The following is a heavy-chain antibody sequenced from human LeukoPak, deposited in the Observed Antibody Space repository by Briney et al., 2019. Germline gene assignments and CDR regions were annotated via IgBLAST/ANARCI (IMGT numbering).Heavy chain of an antibody. V-gene: IGHV5-51*01. CDR3: ATSESQTKFDY. CDR1: GYSFTTYW. J-gene: IGHJ4*02. D-gene: IGHD1/OR15-1a*01. CDR2: IFPGDSDT. Sequence: GESLKISCKGSGYSFTTYWIGWVRQMPGKGLEWIGIIFPGDSDTTYSPSLQGQVTISDDKSINTAYLQWSSLRASDTAMYYCATSESQTKFDYWGQGTLVTVSS.